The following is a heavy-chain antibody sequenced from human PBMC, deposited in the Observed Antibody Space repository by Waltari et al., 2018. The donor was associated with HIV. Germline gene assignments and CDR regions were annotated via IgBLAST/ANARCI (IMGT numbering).Heavy chain of an antibody. Sequence: EVQLVESGGGLVQPGGSLRLSCADSGYTFSHYWMSWVRQAPGKGLEWVANIRKDGSEKHYVDSVKDRITNSGDNAKKSLYLQVNILRAEDTAVYYYVMMGLMMYAIGAFDISGQGTMFTVSA. CDR2: IRKDGSEK. V-gene: IGHV3-7*01. CDR1: GYTFSHYW. CDR3: VMMGLMMYAIGAFDI. D-gene: IGHD2-8*01. J-gene: IGHJ3*02.